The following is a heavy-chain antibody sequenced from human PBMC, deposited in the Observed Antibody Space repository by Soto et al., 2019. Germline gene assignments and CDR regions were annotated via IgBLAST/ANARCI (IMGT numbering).Heavy chain of an antibody. D-gene: IGHD2-15*01. V-gene: IGHV4-59*01. J-gene: IGHJ4*02. CDR2: IYYSGRT. Sequence: SETLSLTCTVSGDSISSYYWTWIRQPPGKGLEYIGYIYYSGRTYYNPSLKSRVTISVDTSKNQFSLKLSSVTAADAAVYYCARGHLGITTTGTWYDFDYWGQGTLVTVSS. CDR3: ARGHLGITTTGTWYDFDY. CDR1: GDSISSYY.